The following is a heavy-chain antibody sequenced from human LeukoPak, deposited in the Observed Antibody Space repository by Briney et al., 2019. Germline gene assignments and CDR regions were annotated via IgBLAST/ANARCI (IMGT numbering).Heavy chain of an antibody. D-gene: IGHD2-2*01. CDR3: ARDCSSTSCSGIGMDV. J-gene: IGHJ6*02. V-gene: IGHV4-30-4*01. Sequence: SETLSLTCTVSGGSISSGDYYWSWIRQPPGTGLEWIGCIYYSGSTYYNPSLKSRVTISVDTSKNQFSLKLSSVTAADTAVYYCARDCSSTSCSGIGMDVWGQGTTVTVSS. CDR2: IYYSGST. CDR1: GGSISSGDYY.